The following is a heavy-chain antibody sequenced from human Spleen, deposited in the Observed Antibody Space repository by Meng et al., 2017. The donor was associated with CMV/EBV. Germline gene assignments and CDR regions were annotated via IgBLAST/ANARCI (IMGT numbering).Heavy chain of an antibody. CDR2: ISAHNGKT. V-gene: IGHV1-18*01. D-gene: IGHD3-22*01. CDR1: ASIFANHG. J-gene: IGHJ3*02. Sequence: ASVKVSCKASASIFANHGFTWVRQAPGQGLEWMGWISAHNGKTKYAQRVQGRLTLTTDTSTSTAYMDLRSLRSDDTAVYYCARDHYYDSSGYSNAFDIWGQGTMVTVSS. CDR3: ARDHYYDSSGYSNAFDI.